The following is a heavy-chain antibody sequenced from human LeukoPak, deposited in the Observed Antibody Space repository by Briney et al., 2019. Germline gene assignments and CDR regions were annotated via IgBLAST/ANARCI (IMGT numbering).Heavy chain of an antibody. V-gene: IGHV3-53*01. D-gene: IGHD1-26*01. CDR3: ARGGYSGSYPTDYFDY. CDR2: IYSGGST. J-gene: IGHJ4*02. CDR1: GFTVSSNY. Sequence: PGGSLRLSCAASGFTVSSNYMSWVRQAPGKGLEWVSVIYSGGSTYYADSVKGRFTISRDNSKNTLYLQMNSLRAEDTAVYYCARGGYSGSYPTDYFDYWGQGALVTVST.